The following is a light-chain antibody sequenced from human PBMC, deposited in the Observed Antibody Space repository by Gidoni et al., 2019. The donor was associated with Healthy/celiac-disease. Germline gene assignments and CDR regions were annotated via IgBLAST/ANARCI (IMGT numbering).Light chain of an antibody. CDR2: GNS. J-gene: IGLJ2*01. V-gene: IGLV1-40*01. CDR1: SSNIGAGYD. CDR3: QSYDSSLSPYVV. Sequence: QSVLTRPPSVSGAPGQRVTISCTGSSSNIGAGYDVHWYQQLPGTAPKLLIYGNSNRPSGVPDRFSGSKSGTSASLAITGLQAEDEADYYCQSYDSSLSPYVVFGGGTKLTVL.